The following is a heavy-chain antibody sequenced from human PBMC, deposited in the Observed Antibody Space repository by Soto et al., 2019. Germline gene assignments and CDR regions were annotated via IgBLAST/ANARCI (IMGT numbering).Heavy chain of an antibody. Sequence: PSETLSLTCSVSGGSISNSNYYWGWIRQTPGKGLEWIADFYYGGSPYYNPSLESRVTISADASRNQFSLRLSSVTVTDTGVYYCVRRSDPYGDYFDYWGRGTLVTVSS. D-gene: IGHD4-17*01. CDR1: GGSISNSNYY. CDR3: VRRSDPYGDYFDY. V-gene: IGHV4-39*01. CDR2: FYYGGSP. J-gene: IGHJ4*02.